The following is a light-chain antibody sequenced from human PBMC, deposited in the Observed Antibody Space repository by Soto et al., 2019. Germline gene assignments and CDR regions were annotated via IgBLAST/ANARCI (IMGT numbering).Light chain of an antibody. J-gene: IGKJ5*01. Sequence: EIVMTQSPSTLSMSPGERATLSCRASQRVSSSYLDWYQQKPGRAPRILIYDEYNRATGIPHRLSGSGSGTDLNLTISSLEPEDSAVYYCQKRHMWPITCGQGTRLEIK. CDR1: QRVSSSY. V-gene: IGKV3D-20*02. CDR3: QKRHMWPIT. CDR2: DEY.